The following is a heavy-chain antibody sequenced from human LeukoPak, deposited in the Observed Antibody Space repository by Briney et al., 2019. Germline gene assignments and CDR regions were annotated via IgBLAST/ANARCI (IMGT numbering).Heavy chain of an antibody. CDR1: GYSISSGYY. J-gene: IGHJ5*02. CDR2: IYHSGST. V-gene: IGHV4-38-2*02. CDR3: ARQVTVTTLIWFDP. D-gene: IGHD4-11*01. Sequence: SETLSLTCTVSGYSISSGYYWGWIRQPPGKGLEWIGSIYHSGSTYYNPSLKSRVTISVDTSKNQFSLKLSSVTAADTAVYYCARQVTVTTLIWFDPWGQGTLVTVSS.